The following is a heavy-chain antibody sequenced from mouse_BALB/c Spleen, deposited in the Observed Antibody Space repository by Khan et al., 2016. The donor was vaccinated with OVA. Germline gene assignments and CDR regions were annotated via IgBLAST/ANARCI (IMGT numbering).Heavy chain of an antibody. Sequence: EVQLQESGPGLVKPSQSLSLTCTVTDYSITTNYAWSWIRQFPGNKLEWMGYISYSGYTNYHPSLKSRISVSRDTSENQFFLQLNSVTTEDTATYYCARRNYYGYALDYWGQGTSVTVSS. D-gene: IGHD1-1*01. CDR2: ISYSGYT. V-gene: IGHV3-2*02. CDR3: ARRNYYGYALDY. CDR1: DYSITTNYA. J-gene: IGHJ4*01.